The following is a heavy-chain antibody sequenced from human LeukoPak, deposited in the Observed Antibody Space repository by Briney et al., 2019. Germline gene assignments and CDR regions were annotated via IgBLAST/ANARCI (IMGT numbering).Heavy chain of an antibody. J-gene: IGHJ2*01. D-gene: IGHD5-12*01. V-gene: IGHV3-49*01. CDR3: SRGIYWTWYFDL. CDR2: IGNKPYGETT. CDR1: GFTFCVYG. Sequence: GGTLRLSCTASGFTFCVYGMIWLSQAPGNELECLSFIGNKPYGETTQYTASVQGKFKISRNDSNKITKSPINRLKTHDTALQFCSRGIYWTWYFDLGGRGTLHTVSS.